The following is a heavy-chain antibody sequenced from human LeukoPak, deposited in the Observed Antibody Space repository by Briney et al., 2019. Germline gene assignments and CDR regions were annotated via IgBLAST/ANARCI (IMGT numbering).Heavy chain of an antibody. D-gene: IGHD3-22*01. CDR2: IYYSGRT. Sequence: SETLSLTCSVSGDSVSRSDSYWDWIRQPPGKGLEWVGTIYYSGRTYYSPALKSRFTMSVAPSNNQFSLNLRSVTAADTAVYYCARRRYYDGSGYLEWGQGTLLSVSS. J-gene: IGHJ1*01. V-gene: IGHV4-39*01. CDR3: ARRRYYDGSGYLE. CDR1: GDSVSRSDSY.